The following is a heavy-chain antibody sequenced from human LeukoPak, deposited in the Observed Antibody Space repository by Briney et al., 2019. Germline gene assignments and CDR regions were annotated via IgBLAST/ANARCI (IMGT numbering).Heavy chain of an antibody. CDR3: ARDERDLCGGDCYSSSYFDY. CDR1: GGTFSSYS. D-gene: IGHD2-21*02. J-gene: IGHJ4*02. CDR2: ISSSSTI. V-gene: IGHV3-48*01. Sequence: SCKASGGTFSSYSMNWVRQAPGKGLEWVSYISSSSTIYYADSVKGRFTISRDNAKNSLYLQMNSLRGEDTAVYYCARDERDLCGGDCYSSSYFDYWGQGTLVTVSP.